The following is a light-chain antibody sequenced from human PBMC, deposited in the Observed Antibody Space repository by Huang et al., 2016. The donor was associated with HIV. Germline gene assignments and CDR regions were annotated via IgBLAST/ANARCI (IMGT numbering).Light chain of an antibody. CDR1: QTFLYSSTNETY. Sequence: DIVMTQSPDSLAVALGVRVTINCKSSQTFLYSSTNETYLAWYQQRPRQPPRLLIHGASARESGVPERFRCSGSETDFTLTISGLQAEDVAVYYCQQYYSTPTFGGGTKVEI. CDR2: GAS. V-gene: IGKV4-1*01. J-gene: IGKJ4*01. CDR3: QQYYSTPT.